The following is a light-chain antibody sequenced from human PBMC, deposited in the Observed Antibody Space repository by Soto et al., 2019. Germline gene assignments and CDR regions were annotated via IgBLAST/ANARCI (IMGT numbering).Light chain of an antibody. CDR2: DAS. CDR3: QQYNIYPWT. CDR1: QSISNR. J-gene: IGKJ1*01. V-gene: IGKV1-5*01. Sequence: DIQMTQSPSTLSGSVGDGVTIASRASQSISNRLAWYQQRPGKAPKYLIYDASTLDSGAPSRFSGSGSGTEFTLSISSLQPDDFATYYCQQYNIYPWTFGQGTKVDIK.